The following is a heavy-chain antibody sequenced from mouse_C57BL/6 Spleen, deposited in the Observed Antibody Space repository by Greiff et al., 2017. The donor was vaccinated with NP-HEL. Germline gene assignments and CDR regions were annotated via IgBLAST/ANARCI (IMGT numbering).Heavy chain of an antibody. CDR3: AIQRSLYARDY. Sequence: QVQLQQPGAELVMPGASVKLSCKASGYTFTSYWMHWVKQRPGQGLEWIGEIDPSDSYTNYNQKFKGKSTLTVDKSSSTAYRQLSILTSEDSAVYYCAIQRSLYARDYWGQGTSGTVSS. V-gene: IGHV1-69*01. CDR2: IDPSDSYT. CDR1: GYTFTSYW. D-gene: IGHD6-1*01. J-gene: IGHJ4*01.